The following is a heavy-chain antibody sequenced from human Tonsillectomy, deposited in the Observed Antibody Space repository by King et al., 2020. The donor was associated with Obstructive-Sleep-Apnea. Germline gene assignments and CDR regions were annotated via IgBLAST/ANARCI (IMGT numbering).Heavy chain of an antibody. CDR1: GFSLSTSGMC. J-gene: IGHJ5*02. V-gene: IGHV2-70*11. Sequence: VTLKESGPALVKPTQTLTLTCTFSGFSLSTSGMCVSWIRQPPGKALEWLARIDWDDDKYYSTSLKTRLTISKDTSKNQVVLTMTNMDPVDTATYYCARNADEPNWFDPWGQGTLVTVSS. CDR3: ARNADEPNWFDP. CDR2: IDWDDDK.